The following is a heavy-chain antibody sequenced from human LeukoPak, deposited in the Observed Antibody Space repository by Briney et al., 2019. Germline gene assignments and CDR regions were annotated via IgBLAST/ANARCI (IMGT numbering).Heavy chain of an antibody. CDR3: ARIPKTTYFDY. V-gene: IGHV3-53*01. CDR1: GFTVSSKY. J-gene: IGHJ4*02. CDR2: IYSGGST. D-gene: IGHD4-11*01. Sequence: GGSLRLSCAASGFTVSSKYMSWVRQAPGKGLEWVSLIYSGGSTDYADSVKGRFTISRDNSENTLHLQMNSLRAEDTAVYYCARIPKTTYFDYWGQGTLVTVSS.